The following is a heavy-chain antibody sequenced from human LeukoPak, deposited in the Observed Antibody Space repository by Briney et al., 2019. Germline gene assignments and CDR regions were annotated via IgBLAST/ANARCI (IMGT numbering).Heavy chain of an antibody. CDR2: ISYDGSNK. Sequence: GGSLRLSCAASGFTFSSYGMHWVRQAPGKGLEWVAIISYDGSNKYYADSVKGRFTISRDNSKNTLYLQMNSLRAEDTAVYYCAKLWFGENPYDYWGQGTLVTVSS. J-gene: IGHJ4*02. CDR3: AKLWFGENPYDY. V-gene: IGHV3-30*18. D-gene: IGHD3-10*01. CDR1: GFTFSSYG.